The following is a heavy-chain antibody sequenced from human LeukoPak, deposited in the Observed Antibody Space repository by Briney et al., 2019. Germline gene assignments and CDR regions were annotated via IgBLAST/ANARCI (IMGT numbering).Heavy chain of an antibody. Sequence: GGSLRLSCAASGFTFSNAWMNWVRQAPGKGLEWVGRIKSKTDGGTTDYAAPVKGRFTISRDDSKNTLYLQMSSLKTEDTAVYYCTTLSVTTSADAFDIWGQGTMVTVSS. V-gene: IGHV3-15*07. J-gene: IGHJ3*02. D-gene: IGHD4-17*01. CDR1: GFTFSNAW. CDR2: IKSKTDGGTT. CDR3: TTLSVTTSADAFDI.